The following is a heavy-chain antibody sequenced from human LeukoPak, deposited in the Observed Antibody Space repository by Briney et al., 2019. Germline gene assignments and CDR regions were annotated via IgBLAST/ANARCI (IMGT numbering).Heavy chain of an antibody. CDR2: ISGSGGST. CDR3: AKRALGNTYYYDSSGYYRD. CDR1: GFTFSSYA. D-gene: IGHD3-22*01. V-gene: IGHV3-23*01. J-gene: IGHJ4*02. Sequence: GGSLRLSCAASGFTFSSYAMSWVRQAPGKGLEWVSAISGSGGSTYYADSAKGRFTISRDNSKNTLYLQMNSLRAEDTAVYYCAKRALGNTYYYDSSGYYRDWGQGTLVTVSS.